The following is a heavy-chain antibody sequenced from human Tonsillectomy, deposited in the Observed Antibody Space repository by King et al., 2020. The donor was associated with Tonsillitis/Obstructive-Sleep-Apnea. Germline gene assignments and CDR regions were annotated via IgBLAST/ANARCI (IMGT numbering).Heavy chain of an antibody. J-gene: IGHJ6*03. CDR3: ARRASGYPYSSYMDV. Sequence: QLVQSGAEVKKPGESLKISCKGSGYSFTSHWIAWVRQMPGKGLEWMGIIYPGDSDTRYSPSFQGQVTISADKSNSTAYLQWSSPKASDTAMYNCARRASGYPYSSYMDVWGEGTTVTVSS. D-gene: IGHD5-12*01. CDR1: GYSFTSHW. CDR2: IYPGDSDT. V-gene: IGHV5-51*01.